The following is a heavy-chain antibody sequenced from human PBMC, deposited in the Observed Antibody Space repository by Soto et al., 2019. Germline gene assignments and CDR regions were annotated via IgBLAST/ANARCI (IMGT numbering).Heavy chain of an antibody. CDR2: IIPVFGTP. D-gene: IGHD3-22*01. J-gene: IGHJ6*02. CDR1: GGSLSNYG. V-gene: IGHV1-69*12. CDR3: ARGDATKIVVTTYYAMDV. Sequence: QVQLVQSGAEVKKPGSSVKVSCKASGGSLSNYGISWVRQAPGQGLEWMGAIIPVFGTPNYAQKSQDRVTITADESTTTVYMEVRSLTSEDPAVYYCARGDATKIVVTTYYAMDVWGQGTTVTVSS.